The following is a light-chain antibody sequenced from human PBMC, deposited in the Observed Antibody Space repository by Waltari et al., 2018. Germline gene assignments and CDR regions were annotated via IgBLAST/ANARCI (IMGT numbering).Light chain of an antibody. V-gene: IGKV1-5*01. J-gene: IGKJ1*01. CDR1: QPISTW. Sequence: DTQMTQSPSSLSASLGDTITITCRASQPISTWLARYQQKAGKAPKLLIYEAFNLETGVPPRFSGSGSGTHFTLSISSLQPDDAATYFCQQYNSYPWTFGLGTTVE. CDR3: QQYNSYPWT. CDR2: EAF.